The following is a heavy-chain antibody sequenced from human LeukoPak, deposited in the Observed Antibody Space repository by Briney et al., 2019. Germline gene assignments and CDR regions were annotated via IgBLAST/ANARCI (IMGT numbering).Heavy chain of an antibody. Sequence: PSETLSLTCTVSGGSISSYYWSWIRQPAGKGLEWVGRIYTSGSTNYNPSLKSRVTMSVDTSKNQFSLKLSSVTAADTAVYYCARAYGHWYYYDSSGSFDPWGQGTLVTVSS. V-gene: IGHV4-4*07. CDR1: GGSISSYY. D-gene: IGHD3-22*01. CDR2: IYTSGST. CDR3: ARAYGHWYYYDSSGSFDP. J-gene: IGHJ5*02.